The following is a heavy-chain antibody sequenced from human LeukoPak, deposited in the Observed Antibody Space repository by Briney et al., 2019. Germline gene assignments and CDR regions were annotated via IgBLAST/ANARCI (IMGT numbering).Heavy chain of an antibody. CDR2: INPGDSDT. CDR1: GYSFTSYW. D-gene: IGHD3-22*01. J-gene: IGHJ3*02. Sequence: GASLKISCKGSGYSFTSYWIGWVRQLPGKGLEWMGIINPGDSDTRYSPSFQGQVTISADKSISTAYLQWSSLKASDTAMYYCASRNYYDSSGDAFDIWGQGTMVTVSS. CDR3: ASRNYYDSSGDAFDI. V-gene: IGHV5-51*01.